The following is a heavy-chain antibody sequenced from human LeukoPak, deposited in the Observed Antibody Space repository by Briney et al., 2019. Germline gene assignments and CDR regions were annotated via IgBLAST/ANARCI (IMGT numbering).Heavy chain of an antibody. CDR2: ISSSSSTI. CDR1: GFTFSSYS. CDR3: ARRGYSSTYYYYYYMDV. Sequence: GGSLRLSCAASGFTFSSYSMNWVRQAPGKGLEWVSYISSSSSTIYYADSVKGRFTISRDNAKNSLYLQMNSLRAEDTAVYYCARRGYSSTYYYYYYMDVWGKGTTVTISS. D-gene: IGHD5-18*01. J-gene: IGHJ6*03. V-gene: IGHV3-48*01.